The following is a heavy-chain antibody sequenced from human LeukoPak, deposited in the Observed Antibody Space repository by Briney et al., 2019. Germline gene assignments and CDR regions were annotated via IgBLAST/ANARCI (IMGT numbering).Heavy chain of an antibody. V-gene: IGHV4-31*03. CDR3: AREDYYDSSGYLDY. CDR1: GGSISSSGYY. J-gene: IGHJ4*02. CDR2: IYYSGTS. D-gene: IGHD3-22*01. Sequence: SQTLSLTCTVSGGSISSSGYYWSWLRQHPGKGLEWIGYIYYSGTSYYNPSLKSRVTISVDTSKNQFSLKLFSVTAADTAVYYCAREDYYDSSGYLDYWGQGTLVTVSS.